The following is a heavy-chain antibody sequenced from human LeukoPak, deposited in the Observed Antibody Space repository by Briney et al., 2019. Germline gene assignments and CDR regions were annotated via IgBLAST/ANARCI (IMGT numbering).Heavy chain of an antibody. J-gene: IGHJ6*02. CDR1: GFTFSSYS. V-gene: IGHV3-48*04. CDR3: ARDQVGIVATTPYYYGMDV. D-gene: IGHD5-12*01. Sequence: GGSLRLSCAASGFTFSSYSMNWVRQAPGKGLEWVSYISSSSSTIYYADSVKGRFTISRDNAKNSLYLQMNSLRAEDTAVYYCARDQVGIVATTPYYYGMDVWGQGTTVTVSS. CDR2: ISSSSSTI.